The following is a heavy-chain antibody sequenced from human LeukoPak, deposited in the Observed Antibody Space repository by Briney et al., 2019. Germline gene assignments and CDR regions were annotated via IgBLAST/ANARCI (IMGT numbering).Heavy chain of an antibody. J-gene: IGHJ3*02. Sequence: GGSLRLSCAASGFTFSSYAMHWVRQAPGKGLEWVAVISYDGSNKYYADSVKGRFTISRDNSKNTLYLQMNSLRAEDTAVYYCAKERGYSYGAFDIWGQGTMVTVSS. CDR1: GFTFSSYA. CDR3: AKERGYSYGAFDI. V-gene: IGHV3-30*04. CDR2: ISYDGSNK. D-gene: IGHD5-18*01.